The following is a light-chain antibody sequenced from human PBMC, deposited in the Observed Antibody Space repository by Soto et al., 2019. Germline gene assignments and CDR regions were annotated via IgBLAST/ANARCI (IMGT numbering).Light chain of an antibody. Sequence: EIVLTQSPGTLSLSPGERATLSCRASQSVSGSYLAWYQQKPGQAPRLLIYDASSRATGIPDRFSGSGSGTDFTLTISRLEPEDFAVYYCQQYGSSPITFGQGPQLEIK. J-gene: IGKJ5*01. CDR2: DAS. CDR3: QQYGSSPIT. V-gene: IGKV3-20*01. CDR1: QSVSGSY.